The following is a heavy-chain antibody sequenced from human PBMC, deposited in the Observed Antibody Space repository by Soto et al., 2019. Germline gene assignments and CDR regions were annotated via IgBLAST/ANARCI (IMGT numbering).Heavy chain of an antibody. D-gene: IGHD5-18*01. CDR1: GFTFSSYW. Sequence: LRLSCAASGFTFSSYWMSWVRQAPGKGLEWVANIKQDGSEKYYVDSVRGRFTISRDNAKNSLYLQMNSLRAEDTAVYYCARDQGTAMVRGYYYGMDVWGQGTTVTVSS. CDR3: ARDQGTAMVRGYYYGMDV. CDR2: IKQDGSEK. V-gene: IGHV3-7*01. J-gene: IGHJ6*02.